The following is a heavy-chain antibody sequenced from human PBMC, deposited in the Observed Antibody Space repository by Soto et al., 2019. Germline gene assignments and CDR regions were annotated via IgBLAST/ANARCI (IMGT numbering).Heavy chain of an antibody. CDR2: IYYSGST. Sequence: PSETLSLTCTVSGGSISSSSYYWGWIRQPPGKGLEWIGSIYYSGSTYYNPSLKSRVTISVDTSKNQFSLKLSSVTAADTAVYYCARHSPTGLRYFDWLPDFDYWGQGTLVTVSS. D-gene: IGHD3-9*01. J-gene: IGHJ4*02. CDR1: GGSISSSSYY. CDR3: ARHSPTGLRYFDWLPDFDY. V-gene: IGHV4-39*01.